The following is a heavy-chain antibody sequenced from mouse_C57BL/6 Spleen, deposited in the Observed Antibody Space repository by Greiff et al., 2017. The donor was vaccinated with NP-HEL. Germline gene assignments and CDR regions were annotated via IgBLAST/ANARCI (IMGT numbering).Heavy chain of an antibody. D-gene: IGHD2-1*01. J-gene: IGHJ4*01. CDR1: GYTFTDYY. V-gene: IGHV1-26*01. CDR2: INPNNGGT. Sequence: EVQLQQSGPELVKPGASVKISCKASGYTFTDYYMNWVKQSHGKSLEWIGDINPNNGGTSYNQKFKGKATFTVDKSSSTAYMELRSLTSEDSAVYYCASYYGNYYAMDYWGQGTSVTVSS. CDR3: ASYYGNYYAMDY.